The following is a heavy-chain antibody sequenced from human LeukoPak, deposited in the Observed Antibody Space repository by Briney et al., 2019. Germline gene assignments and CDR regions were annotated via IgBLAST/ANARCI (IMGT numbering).Heavy chain of an antibody. CDR3: ARHLGGYYYYMDV. V-gene: IGHV4-61*02. J-gene: IGHJ6*03. D-gene: IGHD3-16*01. CDR2: IYTSGTT. Sequence: SQTLSLTCTVSGDSISSGDYYWSWIRQPAGKGLEWIGRIYTSGTTHYNPSLKSRVTMSVDTSKNQFSLKLSSVTAADTAVYYCARHLGGYYYYMDVWGKGTTVTISS. CDR1: GDSISSGDYY.